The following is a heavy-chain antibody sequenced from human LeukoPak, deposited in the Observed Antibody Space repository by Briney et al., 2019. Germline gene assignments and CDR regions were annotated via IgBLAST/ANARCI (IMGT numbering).Heavy chain of an antibody. J-gene: IGHJ4*02. CDR2: IKQDGSEK. CDR1: GFTFSNYW. CDR3: ARGLIVATIGLGY. V-gene: IGHV3-7*01. Sequence: PGGSLRLSCAASGFTFSNYWMNWVRQAPGKGLEWVANIKQDGSEKNYVDSVKGRFTISRDNSKNTLYLQMNSLRAEDTAVYYCARGLIVATIGLGYWGQGTLVTVSS. D-gene: IGHD5-12*01.